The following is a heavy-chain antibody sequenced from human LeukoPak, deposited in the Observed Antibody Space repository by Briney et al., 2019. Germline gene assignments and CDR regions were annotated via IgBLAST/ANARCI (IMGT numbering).Heavy chain of an antibody. V-gene: IGHV3-30*02. J-gene: IGHJ4*02. CDR2: IRYDGSNK. D-gene: IGHD1-26*01. CDR3: ARRTEVYSGSYRENY. Sequence: GGSLRLSCAASGFTFSSYGMHWVRQAPGKGLEWVAFIRYDGSNKYYADPVKGRFTISRDNSKNTLYLQMNSLRADDTAVYYCARRTEVYSGSYRENYWGQGTLVTVSS. CDR1: GFTFSSYG.